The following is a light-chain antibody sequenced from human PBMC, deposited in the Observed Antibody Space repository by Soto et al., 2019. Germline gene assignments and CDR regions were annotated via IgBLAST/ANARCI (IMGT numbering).Light chain of an antibody. V-gene: IGLV2-14*01. CDR3: SSYTSSSTLCV. CDR1: SSDVRGYNY. J-gene: IGLJ1*01. CDR2: DVS. Sequence: QSALTQPASVSGSPGQSITISCTGTSSDVRGYNYVSWYQQHPGKAPKLMIYDVSNLPTGVPNRFSGSKSGNTASLTISGLQAEDEADYSRSSYTSSSTLCVFGTGTKLTVL.